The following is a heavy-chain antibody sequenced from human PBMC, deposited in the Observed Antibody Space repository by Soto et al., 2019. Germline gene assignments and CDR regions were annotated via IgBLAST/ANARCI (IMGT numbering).Heavy chain of an antibody. Sequence: TSETLSVTCTVSCDSITSNSYFWAWIRQPPGKGLEWIGSIYYSGTTYYNPSLKSRVTISVDRSKNQFSLKLSSVTAAHTAVYYCARHFSVDYFVYWGQGALVTVSS. CDR3: ARHFSVDYFVY. V-gene: IGHV4-39*01. J-gene: IGHJ4*02. CDR1: CDSITSNSYF. CDR2: IYYSGTT.